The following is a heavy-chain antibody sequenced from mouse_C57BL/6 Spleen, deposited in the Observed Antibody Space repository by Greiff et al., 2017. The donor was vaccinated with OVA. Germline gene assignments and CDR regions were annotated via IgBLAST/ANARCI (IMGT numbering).Heavy chain of an antibody. Sequence: VKVVESGPGLVAPSQSLSITCTVSGFSLTSYAISWVRQPPGKGLEWLGVIWTGGGTNYNSALKSRLSISKDNSKSQVFLKMNSLQTDDTARYYCARNGYDGNYYAMDYWGQGTSVTVSS. CDR3: ARNGYDGNYYAMDY. CDR2: IWTGGGT. J-gene: IGHJ4*01. CDR1: GFSLTSYA. V-gene: IGHV2-9-1*01. D-gene: IGHD2-2*01.